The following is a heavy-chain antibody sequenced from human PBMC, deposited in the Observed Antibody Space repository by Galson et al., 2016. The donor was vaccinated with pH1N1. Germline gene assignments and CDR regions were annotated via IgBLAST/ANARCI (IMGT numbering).Heavy chain of an antibody. J-gene: IGHJ3*02. CDR2: ITWNSANI. CDR3: AKGPRPWLQYVACDI. CDR1: GFTFEEYG. Sequence: SLRLSCAASGFTFEEYGMHWVRQPPGKGLEWVSSITWNSANIGYADSVKGRFIISRDNAKNSLFLQMKSVRPEDTAVYYCAKGPRPWLQYVACDISGQGTLVTVSS. V-gene: IGHV3-9*01. D-gene: IGHD5-24*01.